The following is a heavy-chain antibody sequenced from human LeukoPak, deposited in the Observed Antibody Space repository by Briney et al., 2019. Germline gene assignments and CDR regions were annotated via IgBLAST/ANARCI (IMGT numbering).Heavy chain of an antibody. CDR3: TKDRIGKNHGDYDSIDY. CDR1: GFTFDDYA. V-gene: IGHV3-9*01. J-gene: IGHJ4*02. D-gene: IGHD4-17*01. CDR2: ISWSSDDI. Sequence: GRSLRLSCAASGFTFDDYAMHWVRQAPGKGLEWVSGISWSSDDIDYADSVKGRFTISRDNAKNSLYLQMNGLRAEDTALYYCTKDRIGKNHGDYDSIDYWGQGTLVTVSS.